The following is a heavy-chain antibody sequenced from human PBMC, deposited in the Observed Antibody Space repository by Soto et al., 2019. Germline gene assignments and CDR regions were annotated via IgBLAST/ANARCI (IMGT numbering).Heavy chain of an antibody. Sequence: GGSLRLSCAASGFTFSTYFMSWVRQVPGKGLEWVSAISGSGATTYYADSVKGRFAISRDISKNTLYLQMNSLRAEDTAVYYCAKTKNSGWYYFDYWGQGTLVTVSS. J-gene: IGHJ4*02. D-gene: IGHD6-19*01. V-gene: IGHV3-23*01. CDR3: AKTKNSGWYYFDY. CDR2: ISGSGATT. CDR1: GFTFSTYF.